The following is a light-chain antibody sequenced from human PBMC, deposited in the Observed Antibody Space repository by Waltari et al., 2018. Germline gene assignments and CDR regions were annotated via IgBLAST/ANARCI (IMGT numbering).Light chain of an antibody. Sequence: DIVMTQSPDSLAVSLGERATINCKSSQSVLYSSNNKNYLAWYQQKPGQPPKLLFYWASTRESGVPDRFSGGGSGTDFTLTISSLQSEDFAVYYCQQYNNWPLTFGGGTKVEIK. CDR3: QQYNNWPLT. CDR2: WAS. J-gene: IGKJ4*01. CDR1: QSVLYSSNNKNY. V-gene: IGKV4-1*01.